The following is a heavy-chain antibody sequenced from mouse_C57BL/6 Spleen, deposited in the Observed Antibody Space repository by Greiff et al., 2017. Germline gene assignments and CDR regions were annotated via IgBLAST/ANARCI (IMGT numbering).Heavy chain of an antibody. CDR2: IDPEDGDT. CDR1: GFNIKDYY. V-gene: IGHV14-1*01. D-gene: IGHD1-1*01. J-gene: IGHJ3*01. CDR3: TTYYYGSRSWCAY. Sequence: EVQLQQSGAELVRPGASVKLSCTASGFNIKDYYMHWVKQRPEQGLEWIGRIDPEDGDTEYAPKFPGKATMTADTSSNTAYLQLSSLTSEDTAVYYCTTYYYGSRSWCAYWGQGTLVTVSA.